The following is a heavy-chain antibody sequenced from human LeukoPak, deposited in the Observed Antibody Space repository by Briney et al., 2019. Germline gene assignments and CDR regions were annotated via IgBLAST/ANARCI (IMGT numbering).Heavy chain of an antibody. CDR3: ARHDEDGRNFAY. V-gene: IGHV4-59*08. D-gene: IGHD2-15*01. CDR1: GGSINSYF. CDR2: IYYSGSN. Sequence: SETLSLTCTVSGGSINSYFWSWIRQPPGKGLEWIGYIYYSGSNNNNPSLNSRLTISVDTSKNQFSLKLSSVTAVDTAVYYCARHDEDGRNFAYWGQGILVTVSS. J-gene: IGHJ4*02.